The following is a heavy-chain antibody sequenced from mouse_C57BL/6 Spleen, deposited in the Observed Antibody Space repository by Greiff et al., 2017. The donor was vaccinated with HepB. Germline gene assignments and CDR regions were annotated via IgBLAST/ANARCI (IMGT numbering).Heavy chain of an antibody. J-gene: IGHJ2*01. CDR2: IWTGGGT. D-gene: IGHD2-4*01. CDR3: AIIYYEYDKDYFDY. CDR1: GFSLTSYA. V-gene: IGHV2-9-1*01. Sequence: VKLVESGPGLVAPSQRLSITCTVSGFSLTSYAISWVRQPPGKGLEWLGVIWTGGGTNYNSALKSRLSISKDNSKSQVFVKMNSLQTDDTARYYCAIIYYEYDKDYFDYWGEGTTLTVSS.